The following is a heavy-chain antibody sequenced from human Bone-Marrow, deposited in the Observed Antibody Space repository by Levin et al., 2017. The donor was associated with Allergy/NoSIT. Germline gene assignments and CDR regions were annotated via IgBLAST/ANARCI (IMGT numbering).Heavy chain of an antibody. J-gene: IGHJ4*02. CDR3: ARDHEGDTAMVGVVDY. D-gene: IGHD5-18*01. V-gene: IGHV3-33*01. Sequence: GGSLRLSCAASGFTFSSYGMHWVRQAPGKGLEWVAVIWYDGSNKYYADSVKGRFTISRDNSKNTLYLQMNSLRAEDTAVYYCARDHEGDTAMVGVVDYWGQGTLVTVSS. CDR2: IWYDGSNK. CDR1: GFTFSSYG.